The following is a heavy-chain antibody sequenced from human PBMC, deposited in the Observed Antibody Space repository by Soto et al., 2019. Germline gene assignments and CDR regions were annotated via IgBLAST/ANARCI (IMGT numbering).Heavy chain of an antibody. Sequence: ASVKVSCKASGYTFTSYGISWVRQAPGQGLEWMGWISAYNGNTNYAQKLQGRVTMTTDTSTSTAYMELRSLRSEDTDVEYCARDRVNAARWYYYYGLDVWGQGPRVSVPS. J-gene: IGHJ6*02. CDR2: ISAYNGNT. V-gene: IGHV1-18*04. CDR3: ARDRVNAARWYYYYGLDV. D-gene: IGHD2-15*01. CDR1: GYTFTSYG.